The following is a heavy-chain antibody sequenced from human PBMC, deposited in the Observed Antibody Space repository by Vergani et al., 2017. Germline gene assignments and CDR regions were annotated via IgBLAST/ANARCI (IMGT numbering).Heavy chain of an antibody. V-gene: IGHV3-23*01. CDR1: GFTFSSYA. CDR3: AKQXTYYYGSGSHPFDY. CDR2: ISGSGGTT. J-gene: IGHJ4*02. D-gene: IGHD3-10*01. Sequence: EVHLLESGGGLVQPGGSLRLSCAASGFTFSSYAMSWVRQAPGKGLEWVSAISGSGGTTYYADSVKGRFTISRDNSKNTLYLQMNSLRAEDTAVYYCAKQXTYYYGSGSHPFDYWGQGTLVTVSS.